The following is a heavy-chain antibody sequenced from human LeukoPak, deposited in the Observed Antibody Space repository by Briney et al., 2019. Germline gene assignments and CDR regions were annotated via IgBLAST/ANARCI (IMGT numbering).Heavy chain of an antibody. CDR1: DYTFTSYG. CDR3: AREEEQLVPLDY. V-gene: IGHV1-18*01. CDR2: ISAYNGNT. J-gene: IGHJ4*02. D-gene: IGHD6-6*01. Sequence: ASVKVSCKASDYTFTSYGISWVRQAPGQGLEWMGWISAYNGNTNYAQKLQGRVTMTTDTSTSTAYMELRSLRSDDTAVYYCAREEEQLVPLDYWGQGTLVTVSS.